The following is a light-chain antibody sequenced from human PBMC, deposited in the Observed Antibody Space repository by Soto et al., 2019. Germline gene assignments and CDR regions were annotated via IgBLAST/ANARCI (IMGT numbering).Light chain of an antibody. CDR1: SSNIGSNY. CDR3: AAWDDSLSAVV. V-gene: IGLV1-47*01. Sequence: QSVLPQPPSASGTPGQRVTISWSGSSSNIGSNYVYWYQQFPGSAPKLLIYRNDQRPSGVPDRFSGSKSGTSASLAISGPRSEDEADYYCAAWDDSLSAVVFGGGTNLTVL. J-gene: IGLJ2*01. CDR2: RND.